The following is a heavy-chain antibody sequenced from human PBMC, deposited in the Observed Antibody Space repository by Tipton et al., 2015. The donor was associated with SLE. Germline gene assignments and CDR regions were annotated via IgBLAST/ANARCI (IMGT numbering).Heavy chain of an antibody. CDR3: ARISVARGGYGMDV. Sequence: TLSLTCTVSGGSISSSSYYWGWIRQPPGKGLEWIGSIYYSGSTYYNPSLKSRVTISVDTSKNQFSLKPSSVTAADTAVYYCARISVARGGYGMDVWGQGTTVTVSS. J-gene: IGHJ6*02. D-gene: IGHD3-16*01. CDR1: GGSISSSSYY. V-gene: IGHV4-39*07. CDR2: IYYSGST.